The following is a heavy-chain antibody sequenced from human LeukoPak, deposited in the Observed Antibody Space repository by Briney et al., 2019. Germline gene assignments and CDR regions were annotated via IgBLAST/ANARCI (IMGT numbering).Heavy chain of an antibody. CDR2: ISYDGSNK. V-gene: IGHV3-30-3*01. Sequence: PGGSLRLSCAASGFTFSSYVMHWVRQAPGKGLEWVAVISYDGSNKYYADSVKGRFTISRDNSKNTLYLQMNSLRAEDTAVYYCARDPQLQETYYYYYYGMDVWGQGTTVTVSS. CDR1: GFTFSSYV. J-gene: IGHJ6*02. D-gene: IGHD4-23*01. CDR3: ARDPQLQETYYYYYYGMDV.